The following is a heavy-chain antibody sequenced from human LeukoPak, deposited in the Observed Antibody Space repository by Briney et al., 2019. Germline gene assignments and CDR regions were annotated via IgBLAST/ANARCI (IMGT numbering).Heavy chain of an antibody. CDR1: GFTFSSYS. J-gene: IGHJ4*02. CDR3: AKDRYDSSGYYRETFGY. Sequence: PGGSLRLSCAASGFTFSSYSMNWVRQAPGKGLEWASSITGDDYMYYADSVKGRFTISRDNSKNTLYLQMNSLRAEDTAVYYCAKDRYDSSGYYRETFGYWGQGTLVTVSS. V-gene: IGHV3-23*01. CDR2: ITGDDYM. D-gene: IGHD3-22*01.